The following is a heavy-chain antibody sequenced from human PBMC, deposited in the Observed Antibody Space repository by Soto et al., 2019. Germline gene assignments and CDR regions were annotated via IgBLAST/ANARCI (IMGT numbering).Heavy chain of an antibody. V-gene: IGHV1-3*01. CDR1: GYTFTRYT. CDR2: INPENGNT. D-gene: IGHD2-15*01. J-gene: IGHJ5*02. CDR3: ARGIATGQLDP. Sequence: QVQLVQSGAEVKKPGASVKISCKASGYTFTRYTMNWVRQAPGQRLEWMGWINPENGNTKSSQKFQDRVIITRDTTTSTAYMDLSSLRSEGTAVYYCARGIATGQLDPWGQGTLVTVSS.